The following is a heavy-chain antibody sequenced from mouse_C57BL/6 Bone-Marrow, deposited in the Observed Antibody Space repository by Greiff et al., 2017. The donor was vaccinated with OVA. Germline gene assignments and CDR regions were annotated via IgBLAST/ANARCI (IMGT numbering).Heavy chain of an antibody. D-gene: IGHD4-1*01. J-gene: IGHJ2*01. CDR3: ARWGLGHY. CDR2: INPSNGGT. Sequence: QVHVKQPGTELVKPGASVKLSCKASGYTFTSYSLHLLKQRPGQGLDWIGNINPSNGGTNYNEKFKSKATLTVDKSSSTAYMQLSSLTSEDSAVYYCARWGLGHYWGQGTTLTVSS. CDR1: GYTFTSYS. V-gene: IGHV1-53*01.